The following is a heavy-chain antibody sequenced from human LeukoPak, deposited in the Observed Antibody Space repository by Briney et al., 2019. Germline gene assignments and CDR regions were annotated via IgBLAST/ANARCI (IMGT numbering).Heavy chain of an antibody. CDR2: IKQDGSEE. D-gene: IGHD6-19*01. CDR1: GFTFSSYW. V-gene: IGHV3-7*03. J-gene: IGHJ4*02. Sequence: PGGSLRLSCAASGFTFSSYWMSWVRQAPGKGLEWVANIKQDGSEENYVDSVKGRFTISRDNAKNSLYLQMNSLRAEDTAVYYCARGVDDIAVAGHFDYWGQGTLVTVSS. CDR3: ARGVDDIAVAGHFDY.